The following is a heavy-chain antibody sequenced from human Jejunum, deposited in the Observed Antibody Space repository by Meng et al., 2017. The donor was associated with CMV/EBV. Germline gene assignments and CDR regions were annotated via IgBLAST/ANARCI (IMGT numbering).Heavy chain of an antibody. J-gene: IGHJ4*02. V-gene: IGHV1-18*01. CDR1: GDKFMSYV. CDR3: ARSGINDYGFFDY. Sequence: CKVSGDKFMSYVTNWVRQAPGQGLEWMGWIRSYNGNTNYAQRLQGRRTMTQDTSTNTAYMELTSLTSDDTAVYYCARSGINDYGFFDYWGQGSLVTVSS. D-gene: IGHD4/OR15-4a*01. CDR2: IRSYNGNT.